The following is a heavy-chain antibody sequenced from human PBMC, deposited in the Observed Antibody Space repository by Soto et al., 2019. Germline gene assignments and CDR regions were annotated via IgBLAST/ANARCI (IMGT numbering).Heavy chain of an antibody. CDR2: IYYSGST. J-gene: IGHJ4*02. CDR3: AKAQVTIFGVVHFDY. V-gene: IGHV4-31*03. D-gene: IGHD3-3*01. Sequence: PSETLSLTCTVSGGSISSGGYYWSWIRQQPEKGLEWIGYIYYSGSTYYNPSLKSRVTISVDTSKNQFSLKLSSVTAADTAVYYCAKAQVTIFGVVHFDYWGQGTLVTVS. CDR1: GGSISSGGYY.